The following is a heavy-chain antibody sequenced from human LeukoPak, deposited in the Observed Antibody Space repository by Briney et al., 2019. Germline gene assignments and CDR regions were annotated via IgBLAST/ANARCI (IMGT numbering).Heavy chain of an antibody. Sequence: SETLSLTCTVSGGSISSYYWSWIRQPPGKGLEWIGYIYYSGSTNYNLSLKSRVTISVDTSKNQFSLKLSSVTAADTAVYYCARGKGIIENYFDYWGQGTLVTVSS. D-gene: IGHD3-16*02. CDR2: IYYSGST. CDR1: GGSISSYY. V-gene: IGHV4-59*01. CDR3: ARGKGIIENYFDY. J-gene: IGHJ4*02.